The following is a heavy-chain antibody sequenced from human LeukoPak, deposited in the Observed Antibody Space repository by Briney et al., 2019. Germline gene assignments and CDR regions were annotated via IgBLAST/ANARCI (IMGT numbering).Heavy chain of an antibody. Sequence: GGSLRLSCAASGFPFSSYAMHWVRQAPGKGLEYVSAISSNGGSTYYANSVKGRFTISRDNSKNTLYLQMGSLRAEDMAVYYCARDEGSGHFDYWGQGTLVTVSP. V-gene: IGHV3-64*01. CDR1: GFPFSSYA. J-gene: IGHJ4*02. CDR3: ARDEGSGHFDY. CDR2: ISSNGGST.